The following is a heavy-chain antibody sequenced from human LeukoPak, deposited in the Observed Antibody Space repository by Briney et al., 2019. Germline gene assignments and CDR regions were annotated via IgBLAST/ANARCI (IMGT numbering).Heavy chain of an antibody. Sequence: GGSLRLSCEASGFSFVTYSLNWVRQAPGKGLEWVSYIKGSSSTPYYADSVKGRFTISRDDAKNSLYLQMNSLKAEDTAVYYCARDNYWGQGTLVTVSS. CDR2: IKGSSSTP. J-gene: IGHJ4*02. V-gene: IGHV3-48*04. CDR1: GFSFVTYS. CDR3: ARDNY.